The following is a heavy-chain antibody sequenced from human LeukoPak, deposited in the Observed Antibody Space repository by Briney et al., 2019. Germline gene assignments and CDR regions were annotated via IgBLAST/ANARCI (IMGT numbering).Heavy chain of an antibody. CDR3: ARDSRISAAGRGLYYFDY. CDR2: INHSGST. D-gene: IGHD6-13*01. CDR1: GGSFSGYY. J-gene: IGHJ4*02. Sequence: SETLSLTCAVYGGSFSGYYWSWIRQPPGKGLEWIGEINHSGSTYYNPSLKSRVTISVDTSKNQFSLKLSSVTAADTAVYYCARDSRISAAGRGLYYFDYWGQGTLVTVSS. V-gene: IGHV4-34*01.